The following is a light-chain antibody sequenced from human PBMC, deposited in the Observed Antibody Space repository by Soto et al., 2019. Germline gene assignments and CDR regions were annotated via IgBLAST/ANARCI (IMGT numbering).Light chain of an antibody. J-gene: IGKJ1*01. CDR2: GAP. V-gene: IGKV3-20*01. Sequence: EIVLTQSPGTLSLSPGYRSTLSCGASQSVSRRYLGWYQQKPGKAPRLXIYGAPSRAAGIPERFSGSGSGTDFTLTISSLQPEDFETYFCQQSYRFPLTFGPGTKVDIK. CDR1: QSVSRRY. CDR3: QQSYRFPLT.